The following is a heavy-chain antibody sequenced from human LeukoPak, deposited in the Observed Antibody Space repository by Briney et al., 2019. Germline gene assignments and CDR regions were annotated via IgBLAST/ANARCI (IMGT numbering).Heavy chain of an antibody. CDR2: IRSKAYGGTT. CDR3: TRVQLVSYFDY. V-gene: IGHV3-49*04. CDR1: GFTFGDYA. Sequence: GGSLRLSCTASGFTFGDYAMSWVRQAPGKGLEWVGFIRSKAYGGTTDYAASVKGRFIISRDDSKNIAYLQMNSLKTEDTAVYYCTRVQLVSYFDYWGQGTLVTISS. D-gene: IGHD6-6*01. J-gene: IGHJ4*02.